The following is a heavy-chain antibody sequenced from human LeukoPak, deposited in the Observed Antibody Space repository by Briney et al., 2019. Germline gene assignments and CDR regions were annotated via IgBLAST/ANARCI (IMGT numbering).Heavy chain of an antibody. Sequence: PGGSLRLSCAASGFTFSSYAMHWVRQAPGKGLEWVAVISYDGSNKNYADSVKGRFTISRDNSKNTLYLQMNSLRAEDTAVYYCARDRVNYGSASDYWGQGTLVTVSS. CDR3: ARDRVNYGSASDY. CDR1: GFTFSSYA. CDR2: ISYDGSNK. J-gene: IGHJ4*02. V-gene: IGHV3-30-3*01. D-gene: IGHD3-10*01.